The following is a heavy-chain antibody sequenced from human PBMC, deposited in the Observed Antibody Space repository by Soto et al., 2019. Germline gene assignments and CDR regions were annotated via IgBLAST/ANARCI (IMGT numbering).Heavy chain of an antibody. CDR2: MSYDGSNK. CDR3: ARVGVGDPDYYYYYMDV. CDR1: GFTFSSYN. D-gene: IGHD3-3*01. J-gene: IGHJ6*03. V-gene: IGHV3-30*03. Sequence: GGSLRLSCAASGFTFSSYNIHWVRQAPGKGLEWVAVMSYDGSNKYYVDSVKGRFTITRDNAKNTLYLQMNSLRAEDTAVYYCARVGVGDPDYYYYYMDVWGKGTTVTVSS.